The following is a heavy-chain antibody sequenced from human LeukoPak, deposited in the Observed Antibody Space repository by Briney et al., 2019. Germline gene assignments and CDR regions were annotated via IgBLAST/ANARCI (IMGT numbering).Heavy chain of an antibody. CDR2: ISYSGST. V-gene: IGHV4-39*01. CDR3: ARLLEYSSSGDWLDP. Sequence: SETLSLTCTVSGGSISSTSYYWGWIRQPPGKGLEWIGSISYSGSTYYNPSLKSRVTISVDTSKNQFSLKLSSVTAADTAVYYCARLLEYSSSGDWLDPWGQGTLVTVSS. J-gene: IGHJ5*02. D-gene: IGHD6-6*01. CDR1: GGSISSTSYY.